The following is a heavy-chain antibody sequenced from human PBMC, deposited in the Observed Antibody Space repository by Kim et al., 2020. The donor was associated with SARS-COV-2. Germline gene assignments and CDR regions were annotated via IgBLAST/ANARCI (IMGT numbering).Heavy chain of an antibody. J-gene: IGHJ4*02. V-gene: IGHV1-3*01. Sequence: TKYSQKFQGRVTITRDTSASTAYMELSSLRSEDTAVYYCARIAVAGTPDYWGQGTLVTVSS. CDR2: T. CDR3: ARIAVAGTPDY. D-gene: IGHD6-19*01.